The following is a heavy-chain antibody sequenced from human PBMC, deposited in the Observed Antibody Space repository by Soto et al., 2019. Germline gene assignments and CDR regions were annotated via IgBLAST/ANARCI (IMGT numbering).Heavy chain of an antibody. J-gene: IGHJ6*02. CDR2: IFYSGST. V-gene: IGHV4-39*01. CDR3: ARLNGYCVSTSCHGYYGIDV. CDR1: GTSISSDTYY. Sequence: SETLSLTCTVSGTSISSDTYYWGVIRQSPEKEMEWTASIFYSGSTYYNPTLKSRLILSVDTSKSQFSLKLSSVTAADTAVYYCARLNGYCVSTSCHGYYGIDVWGQGTTVT. D-gene: IGHD2-2*03.